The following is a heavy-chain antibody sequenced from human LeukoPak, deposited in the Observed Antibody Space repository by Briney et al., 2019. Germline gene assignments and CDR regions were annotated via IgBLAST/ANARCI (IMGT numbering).Heavy chain of an antibody. CDR1: GFTFSSYA. D-gene: IGHD1-26*01. V-gene: IGHV3-30*04. CDR2: ISYDGSNK. Sequence: GGSLRLSCAASGFTFSSYAMHWVRQAPGKGLEWVAVISYDGSNKYYADSVKGRFTISRDNSKNTLYLQMNSLRAEDTAVYYCARDQGGSFLRGRTDDAFDIWGQGTMVTVSS. CDR3: ARDQGGSFLRGRTDDAFDI. J-gene: IGHJ3*02.